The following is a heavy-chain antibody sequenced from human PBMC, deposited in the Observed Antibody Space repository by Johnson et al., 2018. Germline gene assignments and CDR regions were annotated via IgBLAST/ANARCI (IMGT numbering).Heavy chain of an antibody. Sequence: QLVESGGGLVQPGGSLRLSCAASGFTLSSYAMSWVRQAPGKGLEWFSAISGSGGSTYYADSVKGRFTISRYNSKNTLYLQMNSLKAEDTAVYYCAQEVPSDYFPYYYSDMDVWGKGTTVTVSS. J-gene: IGHJ6*03. CDR3: AQEVPSDYFPYYYSDMDV. CDR2: ISGSGGST. CDR1: GFTLSSYA. D-gene: IGHD2/OR15-2a*01. V-gene: IGHV3-23*04.